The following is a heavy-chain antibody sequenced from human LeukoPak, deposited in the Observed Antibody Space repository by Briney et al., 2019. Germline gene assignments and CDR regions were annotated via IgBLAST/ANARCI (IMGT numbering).Heavy chain of an antibody. CDR1: GFTFTSYA. CDR3: AKGFSGSCGSDFAY. D-gene: IGHD1-26*01. Sequence: GGSLRLSFAGSGFTFTSYAMSWVRQAPGKGPEWVSGISGSGGGAYYADSVKGRFTISRDDSKNTLSLHMNSLRGEDTAVYYCAKGFSGSCGSDFAYWGQGILVTVSS. CDR2: ISGSGGGA. J-gene: IGHJ4*02. V-gene: IGHV3-23*01.